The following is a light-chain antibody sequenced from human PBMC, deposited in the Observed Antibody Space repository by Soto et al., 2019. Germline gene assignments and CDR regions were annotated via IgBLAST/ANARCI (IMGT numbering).Light chain of an antibody. V-gene: IGLV1-40*01. CDR2: GNN. J-gene: IGLJ2*01. CDR1: NSNIGAGYD. CDR3: HSYDSSLSGHVV. Sequence: QSVLTQPPSVSGAPGQRVIISCTGSNSNIGAGYDVHWYQQLPGTAPKLLIYGNNNRPSGVPDRFSGSKSGTSASLAITGLQAEDEADYYCHSYDSSLSGHVVFGGGTKLTVL.